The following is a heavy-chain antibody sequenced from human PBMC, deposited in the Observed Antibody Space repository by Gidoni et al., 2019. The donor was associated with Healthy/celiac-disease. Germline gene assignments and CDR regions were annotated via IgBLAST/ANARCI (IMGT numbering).Heavy chain of an antibody. D-gene: IGHD4-17*01. J-gene: IGHJ4*02. CDR3: ARVGATVTTPDFDY. Sequence: QVQLQESGPGLVKPSETLSLTCTVSGGSISSYYWSWIRQPPGKGLEWIGYIYYSGSTNYNPSLKSRVTISVDTSKNQFSLKLSSVTAADTAVYYCARVGATVTTPDFDYWGQGTLVTVSS. CDR1: GGSISSYY. V-gene: IGHV4-59*01. CDR2: IYYSGST.